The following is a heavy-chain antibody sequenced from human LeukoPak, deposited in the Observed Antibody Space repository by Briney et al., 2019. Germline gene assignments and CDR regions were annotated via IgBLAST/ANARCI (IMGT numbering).Heavy chain of an antibody. V-gene: IGHV3-30-3*01. CDR1: GFTFSSYA. CDR3: ARERYSGYEYLHVDY. D-gene: IGHD5-12*01. J-gene: IGHJ4*02. CDR2: ISYDGSNK. Sequence: PGGSLRLSCAASGFTFSSYAMHWVRQAPGKGLEWVAVISYDGSNKYYADSVKGRFTISRDNSKNTLYLQMNSLRAEDTAVYYCARERYSGYEYLHVDYWGQGTLVTVSS.